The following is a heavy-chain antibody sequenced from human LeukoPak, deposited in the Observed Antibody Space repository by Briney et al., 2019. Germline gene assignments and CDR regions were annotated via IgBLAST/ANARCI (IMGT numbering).Heavy chain of an antibody. Sequence: GGSLRLSCAASGFTFSSYWMSWVRQAPGKGLEWVANIKQGGSEKYYVDSVKGRFTISRDNAKNSLYLQMNSLRAEDTAVYYCARGRDYYDSSGYYPTDYWGQGTLVTVSS. CDR2: IKQGGSEK. D-gene: IGHD3-22*01. J-gene: IGHJ4*02. V-gene: IGHV3-7*01. CDR1: GFTFSSYW. CDR3: ARGRDYYDSSGYYPTDY.